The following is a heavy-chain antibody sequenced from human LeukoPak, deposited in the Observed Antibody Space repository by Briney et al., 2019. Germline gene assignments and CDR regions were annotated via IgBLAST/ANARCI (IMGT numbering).Heavy chain of an antibody. CDR1: GFTFSSYS. J-gene: IGHJ4*02. CDR2: IGSGSGYI. Sequence: PGGSLRLSCAASGFTFSSYSMNCVRQAPGKGLEWVSSIGSGSGYIYYADSAKGRFTISRDNAKNSLYLQMNSLRAEDTAVYYCARDRDGYYVYWGQGTLVTVSS. V-gene: IGHV3-21*01. D-gene: IGHD3-22*01. CDR3: ARDRDGYYVY.